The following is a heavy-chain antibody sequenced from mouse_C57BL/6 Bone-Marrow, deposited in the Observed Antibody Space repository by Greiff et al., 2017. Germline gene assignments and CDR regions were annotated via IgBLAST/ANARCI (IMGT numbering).Heavy chain of an antibody. D-gene: IGHD1-1*01. CDR2: FYPGSGST. CDR1: GYTFTEYT. CDR3: ARREDYNYDFDY. V-gene: IGHV1-62-2*01. J-gene: IGHJ2*01. Sequence: VQLMESGAELVKPGASVKLSCKASGYTFTEYTIHWVKQRPGQGLEWIGRFYPGSGSTKYNEKFKDKATLTADKSSSTVYMELSRMTSYDSAVCFSARREDYNYDFDYWGQGTTLTVSS.